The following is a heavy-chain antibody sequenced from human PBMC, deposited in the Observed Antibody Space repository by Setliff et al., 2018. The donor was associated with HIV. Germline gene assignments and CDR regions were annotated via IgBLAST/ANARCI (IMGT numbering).Heavy chain of an antibody. Sequence: SETLSLTCAVSGASFVGDNHWSWIRQTPERGLEWIAYFMYTDIHYVNYLNYRNPSLASRLSISVDKSKNQFSLTLSSVTAADTAAYYCARARSDWYNVRPYYFDLWGQGTPVTV. V-gene: IGHV4-30-4*01. CDR3: ARARSDWYNVRPYYFDL. CDR1: GASFVGDNH. J-gene: IGHJ4*02. D-gene: IGHD6-19*01. CDR2: FMYTDIHYVNYLN.